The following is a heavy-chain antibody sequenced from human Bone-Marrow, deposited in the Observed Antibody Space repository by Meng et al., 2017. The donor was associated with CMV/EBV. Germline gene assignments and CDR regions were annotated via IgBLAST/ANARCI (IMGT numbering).Heavy chain of an antibody. Sequence: SETLSLTCAVYGESFSGYSWNWIRQPPGKGLEWIGELNQSGNTNYNPSLKSRVTISLDTSSNQFSLKVNSVTAADTAVYFCARGRGGTYTPLDNWGQGTLVTVSS. CDR3: ARGRGGTYTPLDN. J-gene: IGHJ4*02. V-gene: IGHV4-34*01. CDR1: GESFSGYS. D-gene: IGHD1-26*01. CDR2: LNQSGNT.